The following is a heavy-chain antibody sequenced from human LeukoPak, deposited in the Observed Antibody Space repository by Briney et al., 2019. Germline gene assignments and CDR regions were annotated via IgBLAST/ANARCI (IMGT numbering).Heavy chain of an antibody. J-gene: IGHJ5*02. D-gene: IGHD6-13*01. V-gene: IGHV3-33*06. CDR2: IWYDGSNK. Sequence: GRSLRLSCAASGFTFSSYGMHWVRQAPGKGLEGVAVIWYDGSNKYYADSVKGRFTTSRDNSKNTLYLQMNSLRAEDTAVYYCAKYGVAAAGVQFGIDRFDPWGQGTLVAVSS. CDR1: GFTFSSYG. CDR3: AKYGVAAAGVQFGIDRFDP.